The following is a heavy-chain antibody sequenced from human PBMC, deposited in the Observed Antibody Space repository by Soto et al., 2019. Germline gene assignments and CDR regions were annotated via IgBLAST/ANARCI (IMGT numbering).Heavy chain of an antibody. CDR3: ARLGPYASGTYSFRHNRFDP. CDR2: MNPNSGNT. J-gene: IGHJ5*02. Sequence: ASVKVSCKASGYTFTSYDINWVRQATGQGLEWMGWMNPNSGNTGYAQKFQGRVTMTRNTSISTAYMELSSLRSEDTAVYYCARLGPYASGTYSFRHNRFDPWGQGTQVTVSS. V-gene: IGHV1-8*01. D-gene: IGHD3-10*01. CDR1: GYTFTSYD.